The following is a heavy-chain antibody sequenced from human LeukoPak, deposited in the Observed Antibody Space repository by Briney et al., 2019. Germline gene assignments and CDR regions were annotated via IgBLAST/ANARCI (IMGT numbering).Heavy chain of an antibody. J-gene: IGHJ2*01. V-gene: IGHV3-21*01. CDR2: ISSSSSYI. D-gene: IGHD4-23*01. CDR3: ARDLTTVVNWRKYWYFDL. CDR1: GFTFSSYS. Sequence: PGGSLRLSCAASGFTFSSYSMNWVRQAPGKGLEWVSSISSSSSYIYYADSVKGRFTISRDNAKNSLYLQMNSLRAEDTAVYYCARDLTTVVNWRKYWYFDLWGRGTLVTVSS.